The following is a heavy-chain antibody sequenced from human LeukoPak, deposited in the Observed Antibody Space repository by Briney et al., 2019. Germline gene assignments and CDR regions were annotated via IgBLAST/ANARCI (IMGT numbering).Heavy chain of an antibody. J-gene: IGHJ4*02. V-gene: IGHV3-33*08. CDR1: GFTFITYA. Sequence: TGGSLRLSCAASGFTFITYAMHWVRQAPGKGLEWVTVIWSDGSNKYYADSVKGRFTVSRDNSKNTLYLQMNSLRAEDTAVYYCARGYYAGRGHHFEYWGQGTLVTVSS. D-gene: IGHD3-22*01. CDR2: IWSDGSNK. CDR3: ARGYYAGRGHHFEY.